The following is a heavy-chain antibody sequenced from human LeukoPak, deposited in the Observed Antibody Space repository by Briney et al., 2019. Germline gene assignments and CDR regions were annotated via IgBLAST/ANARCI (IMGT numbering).Heavy chain of an antibody. V-gene: IGHV3-23*01. Sequence: PGGSLRLSCAASGFTFSTYAMNWVRQAPGKGLEWVSGISASDGSTYYADSVKGRFTISRDNSKNTLYLQMNTLRAEGTAIYYCAKVHSSGYYGWDAFDIWGQGTMVTVSS. D-gene: IGHD6-19*01. CDR3: AKVHSSGYYGWDAFDI. J-gene: IGHJ3*02. CDR1: GFTFSTYA. CDR2: ISASDGST.